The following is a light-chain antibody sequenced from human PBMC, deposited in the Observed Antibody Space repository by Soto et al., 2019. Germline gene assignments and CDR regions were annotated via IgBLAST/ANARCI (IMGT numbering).Light chain of an antibody. Sequence: EIVLTQSPGTLSLSPGERATLSCRASQSVSSSYLAWYQQKPGQAPRLLIYGASSRATGIPDRFSGSGSGTDFTLTISRLEPGDFAVYYCQQYGSSPAVTFGQGTKVEIK. CDR3: QQYGSSPAVT. CDR1: QSVSSSY. CDR2: GAS. J-gene: IGKJ1*01. V-gene: IGKV3-20*01.